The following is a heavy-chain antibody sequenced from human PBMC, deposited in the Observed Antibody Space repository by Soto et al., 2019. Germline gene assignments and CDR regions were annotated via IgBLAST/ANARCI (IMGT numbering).Heavy chain of an antibody. CDR2: IYYSGST. D-gene: IGHD4-17*01. CDR1: GVSISSGGYS. V-gene: IGHV4-61*08. J-gene: IGHJ4*02. CDR3: ARDHGDYAFDY. Sequence: SETLSLTCAVSGVSISSGGYSWSWIRQPPGKGLEWIGYIYYSGSTNYNPSLKSRVTISVDTSKNQFSLKLSSVTAADTAVYYCARDHGDYAFDYWGQGTLVTVSS.